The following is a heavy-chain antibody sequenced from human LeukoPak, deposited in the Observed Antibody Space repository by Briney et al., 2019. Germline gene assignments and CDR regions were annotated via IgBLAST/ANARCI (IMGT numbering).Heavy chain of an antibody. CDR3: ARDYSGEWEQVTGWWLDP. CDR2: INPSGDFT. V-gene: IGHV1-46*01. D-gene: IGHD3-16*01. J-gene: IGHJ5*02. CDR1: GYNFGTHW. Sequence: ASVKVSCKASGYNFGTHWMHWVRQAPGQGLEWMAIINPSGDFTSYAQKFLGRITVTRDMSTRTLYMKVSDLRHDDTAVYYCARDYSGEWEQVTGWWLDPWGQGTLVIVSS.